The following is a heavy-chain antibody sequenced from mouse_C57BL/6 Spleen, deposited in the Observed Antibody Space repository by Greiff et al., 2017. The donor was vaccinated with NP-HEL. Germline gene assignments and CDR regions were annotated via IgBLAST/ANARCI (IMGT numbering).Heavy chain of an antibody. Sequence: QVQLKESGAELARPGASVKLSCKASGYTFTSYGISWVKQRTGQGLEWIGEIYPRSGNTYYNEKFKGKATLTADKSSSTAYMELRSLTSEDSAVYFCARRGIYYEADYWGQGTTLTVSS. CDR1: GYTFTSYG. CDR3: ARRGIYYEADY. D-gene: IGHD2-4*01. V-gene: IGHV1-81*01. J-gene: IGHJ2*01. CDR2: IYPRSGNT.